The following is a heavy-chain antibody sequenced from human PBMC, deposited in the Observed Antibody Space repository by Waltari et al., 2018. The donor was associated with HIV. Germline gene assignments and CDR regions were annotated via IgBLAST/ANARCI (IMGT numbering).Heavy chain of an antibody. J-gene: IGHJ4*02. Sequence: QVTLRESGPARVKPTQTLTLTCSFSGFSLSTSGMCMSWIRQPPGKALEWLARIDWDDDKYYSTSLKTRLTISKDTSKNQVVLTMTNMDPVDTATYYCARSPYDNTGYYLDYWGRGTLVTVSS. CDR2: IDWDDDK. CDR1: GFSLSTSGMC. CDR3: ARSPYDNTGYYLDY. D-gene: IGHD3-22*01. V-gene: IGHV2-70*15.